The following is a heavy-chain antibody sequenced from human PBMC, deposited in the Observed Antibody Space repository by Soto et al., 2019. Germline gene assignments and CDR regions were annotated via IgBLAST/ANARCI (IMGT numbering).Heavy chain of an antibody. J-gene: IGHJ4*02. Sequence: QVQLQESSPGLVKPSETLSLTCTVSGDSITAYFWRWIRQSPGKSLEWIGYIYCAGNTNYNTSHGSRIRMSVHTSRNRVHLKLRSVTDADTAISYCARLNYYFHYWGQETLETVS. D-gene: IGHD1-20*01. V-gene: IGHV4-59*08. CDR1: GDSITAYF. CDR2: IYCAGNT. CDR3: ARLNYYFHY.